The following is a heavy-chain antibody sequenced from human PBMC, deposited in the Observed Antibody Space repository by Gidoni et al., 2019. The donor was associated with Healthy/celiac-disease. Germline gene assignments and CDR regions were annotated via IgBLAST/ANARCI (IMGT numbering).Heavy chain of an antibody. CDR3: VTSSGWEIPTDY. V-gene: IGHV4-34*01. J-gene: IGHJ4*02. Sequence: QVQLQQWGAGLLKPSETLSLTCAVYGGSFSGYYWSWIRQPPGKGLEWIGEINHSGSTNYNPSLKSRVTISVDTSKNQFSLKLSSVTAADTAVYYCVTSSGWEIPTDYWGQGTLVTVSS. D-gene: IGHD6-19*01. CDR2: INHSGST. CDR1: GGSFSGYY.